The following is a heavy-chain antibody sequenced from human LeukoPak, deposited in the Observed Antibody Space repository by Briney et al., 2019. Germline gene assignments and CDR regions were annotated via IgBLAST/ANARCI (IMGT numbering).Heavy chain of an antibody. CDR2: MNQKRGEK. J-gene: IGHJ2*01. Sequence: ASVTLSYKASGYTLTRYYIHWVGQAPGQGREWMGWMNQKRGEKHYEHQFQGSVTMTRDTSTSTAYMELSNLRSDDTAVYYCARDSGYYGSGSYSLCYWYFDLWGRGTLVTVSS. CDR3: ARDSGYYGSGSYSLCYWYFDL. D-gene: IGHD3-10*01. V-gene: IGHV1-2*02. CDR1: GYTLTRYY.